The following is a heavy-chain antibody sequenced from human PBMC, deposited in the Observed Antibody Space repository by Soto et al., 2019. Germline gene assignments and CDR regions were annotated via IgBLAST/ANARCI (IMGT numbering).Heavy chain of an antibody. V-gene: IGHV3-74*01. CDR2: IKGDGIST. J-gene: IGHJ4*02. Sequence: EVQLVESGGGLVQSGGSLRLSCAASGFTFSSYWMHWVRQAPGKGLVWVSRIKGDGISTNYADSVKGRFTISRDNAKDTVFLQMNGLSAYDTVVYYCARGAMGNYYNDYWGQGTLVTVSS. D-gene: IGHD3-10*01. CDR3: ARGAMGNYYNDY. CDR1: GFTFSSYW.